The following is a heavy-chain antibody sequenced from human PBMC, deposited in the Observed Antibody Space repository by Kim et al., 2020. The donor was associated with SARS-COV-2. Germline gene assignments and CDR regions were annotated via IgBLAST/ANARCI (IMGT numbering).Heavy chain of an antibody. J-gene: IGHJ6*02. V-gene: IGHV3-13*01. D-gene: IGHD4-17*01. CDR2: IGTAGDT. CDR3: ARGPEYYGDYVGGMDV. CDR1: GFTFSSYD. Sequence: GGSLRLSCAASGFTFSSYDMHWVRQATGKGLEWVSAIGTAGDTYYPGSVKGRFTISRENAKNSLYLQMNSLRAGDTAVYYCARGPEYYGDYVGGMDVWGQGTTVTVSS.